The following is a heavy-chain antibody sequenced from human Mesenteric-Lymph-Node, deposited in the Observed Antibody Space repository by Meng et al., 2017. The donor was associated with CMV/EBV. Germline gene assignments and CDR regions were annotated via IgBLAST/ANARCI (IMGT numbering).Heavy chain of an antibody. CDR3: ATPSIGARHYYYYYGMDV. CDR2: ISFSGSSI. Sequence: GESLKISCAASGFTFSEYYMTWIRQAPGKGLEWVSYISFSGSSIYYADSVKGRFTISRDDAKNSLYLQMDSLRADDTAVHYCATPSIGARHYYYYYGMDVWGQGTTVTVSS. D-gene: IGHD6-6*01. V-gene: IGHV3-11*01. CDR1: GFTFSEYY. J-gene: IGHJ6*02.